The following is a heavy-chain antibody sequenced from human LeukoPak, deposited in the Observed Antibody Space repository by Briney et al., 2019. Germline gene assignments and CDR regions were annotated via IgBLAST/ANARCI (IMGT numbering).Heavy chain of an antibody. Sequence: ASVKASCKASGYTFTSYGISWVRQAPGQGLEWMGWISAYNGNTNYAQKLQGRVTMTTDTSTSTAYMELRSLRSDDTAVYYCARATLATPNVDYWGQGTLVTVSS. CDR2: ISAYNGNT. V-gene: IGHV1-18*01. D-gene: IGHD4/OR15-4a*01. CDR1: GYTFTSYG. J-gene: IGHJ4*02. CDR3: ARATLATPNVDY.